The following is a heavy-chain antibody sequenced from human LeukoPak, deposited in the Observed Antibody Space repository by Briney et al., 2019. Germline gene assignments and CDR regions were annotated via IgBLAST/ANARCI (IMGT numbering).Heavy chain of an antibody. V-gene: IGHV3-30-3*01. Sequence: PGRSLRLSRAASGFTFSSYAMHWVRQAPGKGLEWVAVISYDGSNKYYADSVKGRFTISRDNSKNTLYLQMNSLRAEDTAVYYCAREGCSSTSCFSWAFDYWGQGTLVTVSS. J-gene: IGHJ4*02. D-gene: IGHD2-2*01. CDR2: ISYDGSNK. CDR3: AREGCSSTSCFSWAFDY. CDR1: GFTFSSYA.